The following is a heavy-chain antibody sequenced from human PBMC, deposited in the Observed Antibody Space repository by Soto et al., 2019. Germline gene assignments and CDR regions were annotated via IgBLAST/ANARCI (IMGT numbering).Heavy chain of an antibody. CDR1: GGSISSYY. CDR2: IYYSGST. J-gene: IGHJ4*02. V-gene: IGHV4-59*12. CDR3: ARPPNYYGPFDY. D-gene: IGHD3-10*01. Sequence: SETLSLTCTVSGGSISSYYWSWIRQPPGKGLEWIGYIYYSGSTNYNPSLKSRVTISVDKSISTAYLQWSSLKASDTAIYYCARPPNYYGPFDYWGQGTLVTVSS.